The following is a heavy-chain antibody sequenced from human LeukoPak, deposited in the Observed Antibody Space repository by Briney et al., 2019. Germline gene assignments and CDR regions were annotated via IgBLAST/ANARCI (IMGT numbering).Heavy chain of an antibody. Sequence: GGSLRLSCAASGFTFDDYGMSWVRQAPGKGLEWVSGIDWNGGSTGYANSVKGRFTISRDNAKNSLYLQMNSLRAEDTALYYCAYNPYDSPGWFDPWGQGTLVTVSS. J-gene: IGHJ5*02. CDR3: AYNPYDSPGWFDP. D-gene: IGHD3-3*01. V-gene: IGHV3-20*04. CDR1: GFTFDDYG. CDR2: IDWNGGST.